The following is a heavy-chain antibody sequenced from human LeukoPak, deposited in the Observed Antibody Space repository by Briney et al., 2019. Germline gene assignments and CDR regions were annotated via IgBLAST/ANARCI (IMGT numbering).Heavy chain of an antibody. CDR1: GDSISGHY. D-gene: IGHD1-26*01. J-gene: IGHJ5*02. V-gene: IGHV4-59*11. CDR2: IYNSGTT. CDR3: ARGEDFKSSRFDP. Sequence: PSETLSLTCTVSGDSISGHYWNWIRQPPGRGLEWIGFIYNSGTTKYNPSLENRVTILVDTSKNQFSLKLTSVTAADTAVYYCARGEDFKSSRFDPWGQGTLVTVSS.